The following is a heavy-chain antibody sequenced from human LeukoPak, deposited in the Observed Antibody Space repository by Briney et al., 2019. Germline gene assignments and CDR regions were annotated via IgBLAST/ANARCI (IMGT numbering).Heavy chain of an antibody. V-gene: IGHV3-53*01. CDR1: GFTVSSNY. Sequence: GGSLRLSCAASGFTVSSNYMSWVRQAPGKGLEWVSVIYSGGSTYYADSVKGRFTISRHNSKNTLYLQMNSLRAEDTAVYYCARDPVVAQLAYCGGDCYSTFDYWGQGTLVTVSS. CDR2: IYSGGST. J-gene: IGHJ4*02. CDR3: ARDPVVAQLAYCGGDCYSTFDY. D-gene: IGHD2-21*02.